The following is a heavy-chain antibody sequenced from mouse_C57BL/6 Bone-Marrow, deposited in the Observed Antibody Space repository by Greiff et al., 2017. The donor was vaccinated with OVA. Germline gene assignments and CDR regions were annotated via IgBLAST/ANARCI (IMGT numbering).Heavy chain of an antibody. J-gene: IGHJ3*01. CDR3: ARGGVGFAY. Sequence: DVKLQESGGGLVKPGGSLKLSCAASGFTFSSYAMSWVRQTPEKRLEWVATISDGGSYTYYPDNVKGRFTISRDNAKNNLYLQMSHLKSEDTAMYYCARGGVGFAYWGQETLVTVSA. CDR2: ISDGGSYT. CDR1: GFTFSSYA. V-gene: IGHV5-4*03. D-gene: IGHD1-3*01.